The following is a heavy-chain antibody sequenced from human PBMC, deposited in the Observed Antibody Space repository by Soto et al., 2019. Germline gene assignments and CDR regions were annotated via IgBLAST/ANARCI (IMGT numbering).Heavy chain of an antibody. V-gene: IGHV4-59*01. CDR3: AGSDGRY. Sequence: QVQLQESGPGLVKPSETLSLTCTVSGGSISSYYWSWIRQPPGKGLEWIGYIYYRGSTNYNPSLKSRVTISVDTSKNQFSLKLSSVTAADTAVYYCAGSDGRYWGQGTLVTVSS. CDR2: IYYRGST. CDR1: GGSISSYY. J-gene: IGHJ4*02.